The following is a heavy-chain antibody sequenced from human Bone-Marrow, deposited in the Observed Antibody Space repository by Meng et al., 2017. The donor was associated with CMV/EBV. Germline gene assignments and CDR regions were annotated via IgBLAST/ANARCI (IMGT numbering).Heavy chain of an antibody. Sequence: SETLSLTCAVYGGSFSGYYWSWIRQPPGKGLEWIGEINHSGSTNYNPSLKSRVTISVDTSKNQFSLKLSSVTAADTAVYYCARGWKPTDWGQGTLVTVSS. J-gene: IGHJ4*02. V-gene: IGHV4-34*01. CDR2: INHSGST. CDR3: ARGWKPTD. CDR1: GGSFSGYY. D-gene: IGHD1-1*01.